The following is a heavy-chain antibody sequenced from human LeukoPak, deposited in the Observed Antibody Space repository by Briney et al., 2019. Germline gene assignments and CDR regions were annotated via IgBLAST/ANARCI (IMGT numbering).Heavy chain of an antibody. CDR1: GFTFSTDS. J-gene: IGHJ5*02. V-gene: IGHV3-21*01. D-gene: IGHD6-13*01. CDR3: ARGPYSSSWYPSNWFDP. Sequence: GGSLRLSCAASGFTFSTDSMNWVRQAPGKGLEWVSSISSSSSYIYYADSVKGRFTISRANAKNSLYLQMNSLRAEDTAVYYCARGPYSSSWYPSNWFDPWGQGTLVTVSS. CDR2: ISSSSSYI.